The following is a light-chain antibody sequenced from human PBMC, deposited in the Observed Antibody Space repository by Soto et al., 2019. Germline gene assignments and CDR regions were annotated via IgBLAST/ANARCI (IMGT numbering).Light chain of an antibody. CDR3: SLYTSSSTEV. J-gene: IGLJ1*01. V-gene: IGLV2-14*01. CDR2: EVS. CDR1: SSDVGGYNY. Sequence: QSVLTQPAFVSGSPGQSITISCTGTSSDVGGYNYVSWYQQHPGKAPKLMIYEVSNRPSGVSNRFSGSKSGNTASLTISGLQAEDEADYYCSLYTSSSTEVFGTGTKVTVL.